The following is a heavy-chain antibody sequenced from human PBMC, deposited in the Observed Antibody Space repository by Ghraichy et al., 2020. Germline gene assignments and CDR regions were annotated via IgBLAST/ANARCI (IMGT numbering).Heavy chain of an antibody. J-gene: IGHJ4*02. Sequence: GESLNISCAASGFTFSSYAMSWVRQAPGKGLEWVSAISGSGGSTYYADSVKGRFTISRDNSKNTLYLQMNSLRAEDTAVYYCVKDFGASSGYDFRFHWGQGTLVTVSS. D-gene: IGHD5-12*01. CDR2: ISGSGGST. V-gene: IGHV3-23*01. CDR1: GFTFSSYA. CDR3: VKDFGASSGYDFRFH.